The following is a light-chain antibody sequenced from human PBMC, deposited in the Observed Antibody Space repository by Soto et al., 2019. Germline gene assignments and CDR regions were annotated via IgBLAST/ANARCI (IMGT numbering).Light chain of an antibody. CDR2: EAN. Sequence: QSALTQPASVSGSPGQSITISCTGTSSDVGTYNFVSWYQQHPGKAPKLMIYEANKRPSGVSNHFSGSKSGNTASLTIYGLQAEDEADYYCCSYAGSNNYVFGTGTKLTVL. CDR3: CSYAGSNNYV. CDR1: SSDVGTYNF. J-gene: IGLJ1*01. V-gene: IGLV2-23*01.